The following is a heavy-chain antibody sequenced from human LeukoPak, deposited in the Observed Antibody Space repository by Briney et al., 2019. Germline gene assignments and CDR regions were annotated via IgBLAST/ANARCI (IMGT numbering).Heavy chain of an antibody. CDR2: IRYDGSNK. D-gene: IGHD3-9*01. CDR3: AKAKLRYFDWLHAFDY. Sequence: PGGSLRLSCAASGFTFNSYSMNWVRQAPGKGLEWVAFIRYDGSNKYYADSVKGRFTISRDNSKNTLYLQMNSLRAEDTAVYYCAKAKLRYFDWLHAFDYWGQGTLVTVSS. V-gene: IGHV3-30*02. CDR1: GFTFNSYS. J-gene: IGHJ4*02.